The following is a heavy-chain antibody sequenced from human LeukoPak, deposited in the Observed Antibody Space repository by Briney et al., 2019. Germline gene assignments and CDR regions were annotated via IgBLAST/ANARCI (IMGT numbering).Heavy chain of an antibody. CDR3: ARLHVKFYCSGGSCYPGH. D-gene: IGHD2-15*01. CDR2: ISGSGGST. V-gene: IGHV3-23*01. J-gene: IGHJ4*02. CDR1: GLTFSSYG. Sequence: GGSLRLSCAASGLTFSSYGMNWVRQAPGKGLEWVSTISGSGGSTYYADSVKGRFTISRDNSKNTLFLQMNSLRAEDTAVYYCARLHVKFYCSGGSCYPGHWGQGTLVTVSS.